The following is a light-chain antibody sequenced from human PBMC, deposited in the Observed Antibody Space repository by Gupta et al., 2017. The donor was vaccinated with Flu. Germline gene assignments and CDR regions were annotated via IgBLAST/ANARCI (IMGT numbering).Light chain of an antibody. CDR2: DAT. V-gene: IGKV1-33*01. J-gene: IGKJ3*01. Sequence: LSASIGDTVAISCQASRNINKYVNWYQKSPGKAPKLLIYDATNLRAGGPSRFSGSGSGKDCNLTMRSRQPEDVAVDYCQACEDLPPKMVSFGPGTRVDIK. CDR1: RNINKY. CDR3: QACEDLPPKMVS.